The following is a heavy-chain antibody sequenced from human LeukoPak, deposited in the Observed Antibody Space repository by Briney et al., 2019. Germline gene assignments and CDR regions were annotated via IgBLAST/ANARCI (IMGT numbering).Heavy chain of an antibody. D-gene: IGHD6-19*01. CDR1: GFTFKDYA. Sequence: GRSLRLSCAASGFTFKDYAMHWVRQTPGKGLEWVSGISWNSGSMGYADSVKGRFTISRDNAKNSLYLQMNSLRAEDTAVYYCAREIGYSSGWHDKSDYWGQGTLVTVSS. CDR2: ISWNSGSM. J-gene: IGHJ4*02. V-gene: IGHV3-9*01. CDR3: AREIGYSSGWHDKSDY.